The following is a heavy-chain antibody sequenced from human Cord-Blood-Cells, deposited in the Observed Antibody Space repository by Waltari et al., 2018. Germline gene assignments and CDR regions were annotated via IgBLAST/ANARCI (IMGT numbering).Heavy chain of an antibody. CDR1: RGTFRSHA. CDR2: IIPIFGTA. D-gene: IGHD1-26*01. J-gene: IGHJ3*02. Sequence: QVQLVKSGTDVKKPGSSVKVSCKAYRGTFRSHAITWVAQAPGQGLEWMGGIIPIFGTANYAQKFQGRVTITADKSTSTAYMELSSLRSEDTAVYYCASSPSGWELRNAFDIWGQGTMVTVSS. V-gene: IGHV1-69*06. CDR3: ASSPSGWELRNAFDI.